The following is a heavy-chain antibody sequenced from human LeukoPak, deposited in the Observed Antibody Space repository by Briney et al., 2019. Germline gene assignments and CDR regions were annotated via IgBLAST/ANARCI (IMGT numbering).Heavy chain of an antibody. D-gene: IGHD3-3*01. CDR3: ARRRGVFGVVTPFDY. V-gene: IGHV4-34*01. CDR1: GGSFSCYY. J-gene: IGHJ4*02. CDR2: INHSGST. Sequence: SETLSFTCAVYGGSFSCYYWSWIRQPPGKGVECIGEINHSGSTNYNPSLKSRVTISVDTSKNQFSRKLSSVTAADTAVYYCARRRGVFGVVTPFDYWGQGTLVTVSS.